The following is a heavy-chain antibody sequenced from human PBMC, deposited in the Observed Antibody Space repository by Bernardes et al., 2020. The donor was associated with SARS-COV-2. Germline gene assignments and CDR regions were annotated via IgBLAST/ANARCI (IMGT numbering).Heavy chain of an antibody. D-gene: IGHD3-3*01. Sequence: GSLRLSCAASGFTFSSYSMNWVRQAPGKGLEWVSYISSSSSTIYYADSVKGRFTISRDNAKNSLYLQMNSLRAEDTAVYYCARVCFGVVKGWFDPWGQGTLVTVSS. J-gene: IGHJ5*02. V-gene: IGHV3-48*04. CDR1: GFTFSSYS. CDR2: ISSSSSTI. CDR3: ARVCFGVVKGWFDP.